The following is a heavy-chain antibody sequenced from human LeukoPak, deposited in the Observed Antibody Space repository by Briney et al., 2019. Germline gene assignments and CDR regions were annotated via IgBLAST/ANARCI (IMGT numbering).Heavy chain of an antibody. Sequence: ASVKVSCKASGYTFTSYDINWVRQATGQGLEWMGWMNPNSGNTGYAQKFQRRVTMTRNTSISTAYMELSSLRSEDTAVYYCARAYRSLYYYYYYMDVWGKGTTVTISS. J-gene: IGHJ6*03. CDR3: ARAYRSLYYYYYYMDV. CDR1: GYTFTSYD. CDR2: MNPNSGNT. V-gene: IGHV1-8*01. D-gene: IGHD6-13*01.